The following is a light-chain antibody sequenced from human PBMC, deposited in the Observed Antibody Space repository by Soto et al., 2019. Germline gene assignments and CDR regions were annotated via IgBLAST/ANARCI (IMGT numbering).Light chain of an antibody. CDR3: SSYAGNNNVV. CDR1: SSDVGDYKF. V-gene: IGLV2-8*01. Sequence: QSALTQPPSASGSPGQSVTISCTGISSDVGDYKFVSWYQQHPGKAPKLMIYEVSRRPSGVPDRFSGSKSGNTASLTVSGLQAEDDADYYCSSYAGNNNVVFGGGTKVTVL. J-gene: IGLJ2*01. CDR2: EVS.